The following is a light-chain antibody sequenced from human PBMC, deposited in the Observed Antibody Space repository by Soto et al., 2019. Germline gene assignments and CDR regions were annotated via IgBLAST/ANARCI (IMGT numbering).Light chain of an antibody. V-gene: IGKV3-20*01. CDR2: DSS. CDR1: QILNGGS. Sequence: EIVLTQSPGTLSLSPGDRAALSCRTTQILNGGSLAWYQVKPGQAPRLLMYDSSIRAPGVPNRFSGSGSGTDFTLTISRLETEDFAVYYCQLYGSSPELTFGGGTKVDIK. J-gene: IGKJ4*01. CDR3: QLYGSSPELT.